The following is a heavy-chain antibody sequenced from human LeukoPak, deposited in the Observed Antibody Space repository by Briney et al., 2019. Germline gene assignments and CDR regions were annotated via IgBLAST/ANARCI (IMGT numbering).Heavy chain of an antibody. CDR1: GFTFRDYN. V-gene: IGHV3-30-3*02. D-gene: IGHD1-26*01. J-gene: IGHJ5*01. Sequence: PGGSMRLSCAASGFTFRDYNMSWIRQAPGKGLEWVAVISHDGSNKYYADSVKGRFTISRDNSKNALYLQMNSLRVEDTAIYYCVKLGDSGSSVYNWFDSWGQGTLVTVSS. CDR2: ISHDGSNK. CDR3: VKLGDSGSSVYNWFDS.